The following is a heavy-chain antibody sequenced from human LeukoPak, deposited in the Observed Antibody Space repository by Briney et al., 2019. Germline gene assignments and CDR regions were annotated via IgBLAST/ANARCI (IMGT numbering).Heavy chain of an antibody. J-gene: IGHJ3*02. CDR3: ARFGLGKHIEVAGIPFDI. Sequence: ASVKVSCKASGDTFTSYAITWVRQAPGQGLEWMGWISAYNGNTNYAQKLQGRVTVTTDTSTSTAYMELRSLRSDATALYYCARFGLGKHIEVAGIPFDIWGQGTMVTVSS. CDR2: ISAYNGNT. CDR1: GDTFTSYA. D-gene: IGHD6-19*01. V-gene: IGHV1-18*01.